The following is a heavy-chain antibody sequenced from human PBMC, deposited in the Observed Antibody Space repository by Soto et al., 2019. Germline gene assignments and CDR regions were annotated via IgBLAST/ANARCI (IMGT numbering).Heavy chain of an antibody. CDR2: INAGNGNT. CDR3: ARGPDYYDSSGYFDY. Sequence: QVQLVQSGAEEKKPGASVKVSCKASGYTFTSYAMHWVRQAPGQRLEWMGWINAGNGNTKYSQKFQGRVTITSDTSASTAYMELSSLRSEDTAVYYCARGPDYYDSSGYFDYWGQGTLVTVSS. V-gene: IGHV1-3*05. J-gene: IGHJ4*02. D-gene: IGHD3-22*01. CDR1: GYTFTSYA.